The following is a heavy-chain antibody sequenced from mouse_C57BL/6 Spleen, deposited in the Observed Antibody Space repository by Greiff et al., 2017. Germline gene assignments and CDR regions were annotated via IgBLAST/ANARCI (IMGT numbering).Heavy chain of an antibody. Sequence: EVQGVESGGGLVKPGGSLKLSCAASGFTFSSYTMPWVRQTPEKRLEWVATISAGGGNTYYPDSVKGRSTISRDNAKNTLYLQKSSLRSEDTALDYCAEKVTGFDYWGQGTMVTVSA. J-gene: IGHJ3*01. V-gene: IGHV5-9*01. CDR3: AEKVTGFDY. CDR1: GFTFSSYT. CDR2: ISAGGGNT.